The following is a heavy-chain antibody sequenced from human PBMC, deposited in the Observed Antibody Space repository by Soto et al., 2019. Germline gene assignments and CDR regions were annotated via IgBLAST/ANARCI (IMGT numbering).Heavy chain of an antibody. CDR3: ARVPRRPAATPDWFDP. CDR1: GGSISSYY. Sequence: NPSETLSLTCTVSGGSISSYYWSWIRQPAGKGLEWIGRIYTSGSTNYNPSLKSRVTMSVDTSKNQFSLKLSSVTAADTAVYYCARVPRRPAATPDWFDPWGQGTLVTVSS. V-gene: IGHV4-4*07. J-gene: IGHJ5*02. CDR2: IYTSGST. D-gene: IGHD2-2*01.